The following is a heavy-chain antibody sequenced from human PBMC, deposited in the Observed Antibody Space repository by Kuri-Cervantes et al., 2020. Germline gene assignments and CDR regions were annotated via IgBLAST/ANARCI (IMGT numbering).Heavy chain of an antibody. CDR3: AGGPYDILTGPRPDYYYMDV. J-gene: IGHJ6*03. V-gene: IGHV1-69*13. Sequence: SVKVSCKASGGTFSSYAISWVRQAPGQGLEWMGGIIPIFGTANYAQKFQGRVTITAGESTSTAYMELSSLRSEDTAVYYCAGGPYDILTGPRPDYYYMDVWGKGTTVTVSS. CDR1: GGTFSSYA. D-gene: IGHD3-9*01. CDR2: IIPIFGTA.